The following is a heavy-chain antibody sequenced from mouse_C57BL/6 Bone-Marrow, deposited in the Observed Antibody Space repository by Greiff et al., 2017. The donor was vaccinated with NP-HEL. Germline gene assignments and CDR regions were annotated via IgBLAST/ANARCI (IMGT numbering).Heavy chain of an antibody. Sequence: VQLQESGAELVRPGASVKLSCKASGYTFTDYYINWVKQRPGQGLEWIARIYPGSGNTYYNEKFKGKATLTAEKSSSTAYMQLSSLTSEDSAVYFCARSHSYGSLLGVWGTGTTVTVSS. CDR2: IYPGSGNT. J-gene: IGHJ1*03. V-gene: IGHV1-76*01. CDR3: ARSHSYGSLLGV. D-gene: IGHD1-1*01. CDR1: GYTFTDYY.